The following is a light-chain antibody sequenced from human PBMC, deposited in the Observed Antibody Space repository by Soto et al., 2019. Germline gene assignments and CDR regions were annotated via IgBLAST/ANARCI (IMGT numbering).Light chain of an antibody. CDR2: AAS. J-gene: IGKJ1*01. Sequence: DNQMTQSPSSLSASVGDRVTITCRSSQSISSYLNWYQQKPGKAPKLLIYAASSLQSGVPSRFSGSGSGTDFTLTISSLQPEDFATYYCRQSYSTPRTFGQGTKVEIK. CDR3: RQSYSTPRT. V-gene: IGKV1-39*01. CDR1: QSISSY.